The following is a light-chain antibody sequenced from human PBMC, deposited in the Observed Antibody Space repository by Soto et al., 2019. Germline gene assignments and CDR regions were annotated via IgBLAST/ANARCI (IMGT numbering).Light chain of an antibody. J-gene: IGLJ1*01. V-gene: IGLV2-14*01. CDR2: DVS. CDR1: SSDVGGYNY. CDR3: SSYTSSSTLGV. Sequence: QSALTQPASVSGSPGQSITISCTGTSSDVGGYNYVSWYQQHPGKAPKLMIYDVSNRPSGVSKRFSGSKSGNTASLTISGLQAEDEADYYCSSYTSSSTLGVFGTGTKLTVL.